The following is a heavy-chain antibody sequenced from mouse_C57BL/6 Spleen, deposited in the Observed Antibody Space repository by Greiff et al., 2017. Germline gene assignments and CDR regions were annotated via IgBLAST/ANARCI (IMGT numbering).Heavy chain of an antibody. Sequence: VQLQQSGAELVRPGASVKLSCTASGFNIQDYYMHWVKQRPEQGLEWIGRIDPEDGDTEYAPKFQGKATMTADTSSNTAYLQRSSLTSEDTAVYYCTSYYYGSSSFAYWGQGTLVTVSA. V-gene: IGHV14-1*01. CDR3: TSYYYGSSSFAY. D-gene: IGHD1-1*01. CDR2: IDPEDGDT. J-gene: IGHJ3*01. CDR1: GFNIQDYY.